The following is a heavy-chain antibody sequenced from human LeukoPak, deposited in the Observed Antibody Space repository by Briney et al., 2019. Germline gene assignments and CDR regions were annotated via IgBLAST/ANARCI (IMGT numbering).Heavy chain of an antibody. D-gene: IGHD1-26*01. Sequence: PGGSLRLSCAASGFTFSSYSMNWVRQAPGKGPEWVSYISSSSSTIYYADSVKGRFTISRDNAKNSLYLQMNSLRDEDTAVYYCARDRYSGSYLASDAFDIWGQGTMVTVSS. CDR3: ARDRYSGSYLASDAFDI. CDR1: GFTFSSYS. CDR2: ISSSSSTI. V-gene: IGHV3-48*02. J-gene: IGHJ3*02.